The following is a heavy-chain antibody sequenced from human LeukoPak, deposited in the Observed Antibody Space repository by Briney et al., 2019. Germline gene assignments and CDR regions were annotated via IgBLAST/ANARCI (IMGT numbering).Heavy chain of an antibody. CDR2: FDPEDGET. D-gene: IGHD3-10*01. J-gene: IGHJ4*02. CDR1: GYTLTELS. CDR3: ATFYSGSSHFDY. V-gene: IGHV1-24*01. Sequence: ASVKVSCKVSGYTLTELSMHWVRQAPGKGLEWMGGFDPEDGETIYAQKFQGRVTMTEDTSTDTAYMELSSLRSEDTAVYYCATFYSGSSHFDYWGQGTLVTISS.